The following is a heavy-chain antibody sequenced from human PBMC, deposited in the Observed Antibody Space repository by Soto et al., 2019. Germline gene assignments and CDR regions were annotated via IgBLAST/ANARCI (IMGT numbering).Heavy chain of an antibody. V-gene: IGHV3-7*01. CDR1: GLNYSKSW. CDR2: INQDGSES. D-gene: IGHD2-2*01. CDR3: ARPARECSSPGCAN. Sequence: RRSYVGCGLNYSKSWLSWFRQTPGKGLEWVANINQDGSESYYVDSVKGRFTISRDNAKNSLYLQMTSLRAEDTAVYYCARPARECSSPGCANWGQGTLVTVSS. J-gene: IGHJ4*02.